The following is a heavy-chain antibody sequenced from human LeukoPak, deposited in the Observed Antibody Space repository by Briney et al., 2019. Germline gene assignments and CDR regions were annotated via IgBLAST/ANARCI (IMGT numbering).Heavy chain of an antibody. CDR3: AKGSRRSGYYYSN. V-gene: IGHV3-23*01. J-gene: IGHJ4*02. CDR1: GITLSNYG. D-gene: IGHD3-22*01. Sequence: GGSLRLSCAVSGITLSNYGMSWVRQAPGKGLEWVAGLSGSGGGTNYADSVQGRFTISRDNPKNTLYLQMNSLRAEDTAVYYCAKGSRRSGYYYSNWGQGTLVTVSS. CDR2: LSGSGGGT.